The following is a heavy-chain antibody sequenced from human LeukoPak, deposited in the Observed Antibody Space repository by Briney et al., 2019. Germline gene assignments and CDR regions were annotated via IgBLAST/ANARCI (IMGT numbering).Heavy chain of an antibody. D-gene: IGHD3-10*01. V-gene: IGHV4-39*01. J-gene: IGHJ4*02. CDR1: GGSISSSSYY. CDR3: ARHTDYGSGSQSLDY. CDR2: IYYSGST. Sequence: SETLSLTCTVSGGSISSSSYYWGWIRQPPGKGLEWIGSIYYSGSTYYNPSLKSRVTISVDTSKNHFSLKLTSVTAADTTVYYCARHTDYGSGSQSLDYWGQGTLVTVSS.